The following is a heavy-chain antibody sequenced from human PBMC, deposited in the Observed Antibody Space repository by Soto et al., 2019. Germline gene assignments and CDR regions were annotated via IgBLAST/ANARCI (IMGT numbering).Heavy chain of an antibody. V-gene: IGHV3-23*01. D-gene: IGHD2-2*01. Sequence: PGGSLRLSCAASGFTFGSYAMSWVRQAPGKGLEWVSFISAGGVSTFYADSVKGQFTISRDNSKNTLFLQMNSLRAEDTAIYYCAQDGAHCTSASCYVAYWGQGTRVTVSS. CDR3: AQDGAHCTSASCYVAY. CDR1: GFTFGSYA. J-gene: IGHJ4*02. CDR2: ISAGGVST.